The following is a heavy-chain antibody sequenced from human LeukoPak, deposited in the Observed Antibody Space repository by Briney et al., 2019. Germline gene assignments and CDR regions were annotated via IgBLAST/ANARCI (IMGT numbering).Heavy chain of an antibody. J-gene: IGHJ4*02. Sequence: PSEPLSLTCTVSHQFPTPTDYDYAWIRQPPGKGLEWIGNIYYAGNNYDNPSLRSRVAISLDTSSNQFALQLSSVTAADTSVYYCATRVSASGRQDYWGQGTLVTVSS. CDR1: HQFPTPTDYD. CDR3: ATRVSASGRQDY. V-gene: IGHV4-39*01. D-gene: IGHD3-10*01. CDR2: IYYAGNN.